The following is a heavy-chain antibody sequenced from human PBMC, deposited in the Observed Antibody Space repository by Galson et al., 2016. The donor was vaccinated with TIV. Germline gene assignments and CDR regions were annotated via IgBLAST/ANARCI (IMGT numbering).Heavy chain of an antibody. V-gene: IGHV1-69*05. Sequence: SVKVSCKASGGTSRSYAISWVRQAPGQGLEWMGGIIPIFNTAKYAQKFQGRVSITMDESTGTGYMELTSLKSEDTAVYYCLRGQGGNYKRYYFDQWGPGTLVTVSS. CDR1: GGTSRSYA. CDR2: IIPIFNTA. CDR3: LRGQGGNYKRYYFDQ. D-gene: IGHD1-7*01. J-gene: IGHJ4*01.